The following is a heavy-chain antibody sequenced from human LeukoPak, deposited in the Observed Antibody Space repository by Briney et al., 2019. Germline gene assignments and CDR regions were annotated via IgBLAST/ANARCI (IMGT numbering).Heavy chain of an antibody. CDR3: ARARLEYEILAGHFDD. CDR2: INAYNGNT. D-gene: IGHD3-9*01. J-gene: IGHJ4*02. Sequence: ASVTVSCTASGYTFTTSGISWVRQAPGQGLEWMGYINAYNGNTNYVQKLQGRVTMSTDTSKSTAYMEMRSLRADDTAVYYCARARLEYEILAGHFDDWGQGTLVTASS. V-gene: IGHV1-18*01. CDR1: GYTFTTSG.